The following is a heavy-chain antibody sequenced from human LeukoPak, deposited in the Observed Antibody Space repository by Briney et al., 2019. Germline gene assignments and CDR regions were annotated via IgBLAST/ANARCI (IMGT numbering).Heavy chain of an antibody. CDR3: ARVRNWEGFDY. J-gene: IGHJ4*02. D-gene: IGHD7-27*01. Sequence: PSETLSLTCTVSGYSISSHYYWGWIRQSPGKGLEWIGSMYHSGSTYYNTSFKSRVTISVDTSKNQFSLKLSSVTAADTAVYYCARVRNWEGFDYWGQGTLVTVSS. CDR1: GYSISSHYY. V-gene: IGHV4-38-2*02. CDR2: MYHSGST.